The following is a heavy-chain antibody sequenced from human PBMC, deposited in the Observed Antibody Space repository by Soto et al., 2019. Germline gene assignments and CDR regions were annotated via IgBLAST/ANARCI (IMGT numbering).Heavy chain of an antibody. D-gene: IGHD6-13*01. CDR1: GYTFTNYD. CDR3: AKDRGLDSSLPLYYFDY. V-gene: IGHV1-8*01. Sequence: ASVKVSCKASGYTFTNYDINWVRQATGQGLEWMGWMNPNSGNTGYAQKFQGRVTLTKNTLYLQMNSLRAEDTAVYYCAKDRGLDSSLPLYYFDYWGQGTLVTVSS. CDR2: MNPNSGNT. J-gene: IGHJ4*02.